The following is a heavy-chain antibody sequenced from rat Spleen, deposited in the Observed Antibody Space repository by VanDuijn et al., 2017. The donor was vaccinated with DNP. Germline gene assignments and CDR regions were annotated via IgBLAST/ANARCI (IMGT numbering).Heavy chain of an antibody. D-gene: IGHD5-1*01. CDR1: GFSITNNFK. CDR3: AIQLGVFDY. J-gene: IGHJ2*01. CDR2: VTNAGST. Sequence: EVLLQESGPGLVKPSQSLSLTCSVTGFSITNNFKWSWIRKFPGNKLEWMGYVTNAGSTEYNPSLKSRISITTDTSKNQFFLQLNSVATEDTATYYCAIQLGVFDYWGQGVVVTVSS. V-gene: IGHV3-3*01.